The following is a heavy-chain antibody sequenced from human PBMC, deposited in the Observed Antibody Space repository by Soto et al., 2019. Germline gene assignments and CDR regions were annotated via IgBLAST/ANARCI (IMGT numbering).Heavy chain of an antibody. CDR2: INLNSGHT. CDR1: GYPFTTYD. J-gene: IGHJ4*02. CDR3: ARGRGWRDY. D-gene: IGHD6-19*01. V-gene: IGHV1-8*01. Sequence: QVQLVQSGAEVKKPGASVKVSCKASGYPFTTYDISWVRQAAGQGLEWMGWINLNSGHTDYAQRFQGRFTMTRNTSLSTAYMELTSLSSEDTAVYYCARGRGWRDYWGQGTLVTVSS.